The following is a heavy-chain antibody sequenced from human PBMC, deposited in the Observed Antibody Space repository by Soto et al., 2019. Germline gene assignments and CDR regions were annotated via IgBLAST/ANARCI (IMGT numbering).Heavy chain of an antibody. CDR1: EFTFSSYS. V-gene: IGHV3-23*01. CDR3: ARGHYGVTMDV. D-gene: IGHD3-3*01. J-gene: IGHJ6*02. CDR2: VNGGGDIT. Sequence: EVQLLESGGGLVQPGGSLRLSCAASEFTFSSYSMIWVRQAPGKGLEWVSGVNGGGDITYYAESVKGRFTISRDNSKNTLYLQMNSLMAADPGVFYCARGHYGVTMDVWGQGTTVTVSS.